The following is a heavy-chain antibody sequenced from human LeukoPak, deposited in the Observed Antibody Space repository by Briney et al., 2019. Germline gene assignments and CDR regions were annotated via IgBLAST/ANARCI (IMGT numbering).Heavy chain of an antibody. CDR2: INPSGGSI. CDR1: GYTFTSYY. J-gene: IGHJ6*03. D-gene: IGHD6-13*01. CDR3: ARAEQQLVPGYRSWGDYYYYYMDV. V-gene: IGHV1-46*01. Sequence: ASVKVSCKASGYTFTSYYMHWVRQAPGQGLEWMGIINPSGGSISYAQKFQGRVTMTRDMSTSTVYMELSSLRSEDTAVYYCARAEQQLVPGYRSWGDYYYYYMDVWGKGTTVTVSS.